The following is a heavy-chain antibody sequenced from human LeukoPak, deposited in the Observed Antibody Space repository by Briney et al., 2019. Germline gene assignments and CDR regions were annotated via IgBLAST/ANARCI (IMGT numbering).Heavy chain of an antibody. Sequence: KSSETLSLTCTVSGGSISSYYWSWIRQPPGKGLECSGYIYYSGSTIYNPSLKSRVTISVDTSKHQFSLKLSSVPSANTYEYYCARVSPYYYGSGTAPFDPWGQGTLVTVSS. V-gene: IGHV4-59*01. CDR1: GGSISSYY. CDR3: ARVSPYYYGSGTAPFDP. J-gene: IGHJ5*02. CDR2: IYYSGST. D-gene: IGHD3-10*01.